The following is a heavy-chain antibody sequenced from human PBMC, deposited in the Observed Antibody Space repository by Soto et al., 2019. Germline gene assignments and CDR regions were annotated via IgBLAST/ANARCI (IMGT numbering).Heavy chain of an antibody. Sequence: QVQLQESGPGLVKPSETLSLTCTVSGGTISRYYWSWIRQPPGKGLEWIGYMYNTGSTVYNPSFKSRVTIPVEPSQNQFSRKLNSVTAADTAVYYCARDLWGYCGTDCYPLDVWGQGTTVTVSS. CDR2: MYNTGST. J-gene: IGHJ6*02. D-gene: IGHD2-21*02. CDR3: ARDLWGYCGTDCYPLDV. V-gene: IGHV4-59*01. CDR1: GGTISRYY.